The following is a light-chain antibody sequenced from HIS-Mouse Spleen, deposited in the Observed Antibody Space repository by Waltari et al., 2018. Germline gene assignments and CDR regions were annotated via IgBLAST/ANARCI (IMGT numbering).Light chain of an antibody. CDR3: YSTDSSGNHRV. CDR1: ALPKKY. Sequence: SYELTQPPSVSVSPGQTARNTCSGDALPKKYAYWYQQKSGQAPVLVIYEDSKRPSGIPERFSGSSSGTMATLTISRAQVEDEADYYCYSTDSSGNHRVFGGGTKLTVL. V-gene: IGLV3-10*01. J-gene: IGLJ2*01. CDR2: EDS.